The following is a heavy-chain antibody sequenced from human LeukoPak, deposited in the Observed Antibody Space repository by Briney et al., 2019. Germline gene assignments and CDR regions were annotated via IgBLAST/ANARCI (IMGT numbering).Heavy chain of an antibody. J-gene: IGHJ4*02. D-gene: IGHD3-9*01. V-gene: IGHV3-30*02. CDR2: IRYDGSNK. CDR1: GFTFSSYG. Sequence: GGSLRLSCAASGFTFSSYGMHWVRQAPGKGLEWVAFIRYDGSNKYHADSVKGRFTISRDNSKNTLYLQMNSLRAEDTALYYCAKDYDDKFDYWGQGTLVTVSS. CDR3: AKDYDDKFDY.